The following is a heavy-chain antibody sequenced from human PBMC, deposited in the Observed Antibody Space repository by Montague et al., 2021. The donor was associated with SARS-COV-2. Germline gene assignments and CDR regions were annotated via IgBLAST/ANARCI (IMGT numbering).Heavy chain of an antibody. Sequence: SLRLSCAASGFTFSSYAMSWVRQAPGKGLEWVSAISGSGGSTYYADSVKGRFTISRDNSKNTLYLQMNSLRAEDTAVYYCAVDIVATIKRTFDYWGQGTLVTVS. CDR1: GFTFSSYA. CDR2: ISGSGGST. CDR3: AVDIVATIKRTFDY. V-gene: IGHV3-23*01. D-gene: IGHD5-12*01. J-gene: IGHJ4*02.